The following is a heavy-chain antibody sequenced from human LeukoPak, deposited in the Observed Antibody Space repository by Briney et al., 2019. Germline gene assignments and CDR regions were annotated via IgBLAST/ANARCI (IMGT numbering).Heavy chain of an antibody. CDR1: GGSISGYY. CDR2: IYDSGST. CDR3: ARRGYFDN. J-gene: IGHJ4*02. V-gene: IGHV4-59*01. Sequence: TSETLSLTCTVSGGSISGYYWSWIRQRPGKGLEWIGYIYDSGSTNYNPSLKSRVTISIDTSKNQFSLKLTSVTTADTAMYYCARRGYFDNWGQGTLVTVSS.